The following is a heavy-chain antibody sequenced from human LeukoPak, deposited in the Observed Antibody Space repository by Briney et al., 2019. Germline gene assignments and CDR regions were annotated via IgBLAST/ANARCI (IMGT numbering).Heavy chain of an antibody. Sequence: PGGSLRLSCAASGFTFSSYAMHWVRQAPGKGLEWVAVISYDGSNKYYADSVKGRFTISRDNSKNTLYLQMNSLRAEDTAVYYCARDSVRVGATTGAFDIWGQGTMVTVSS. D-gene: IGHD1-26*01. V-gene: IGHV3-30*04. CDR2: ISYDGSNK. CDR3: ARDSVRVGATTGAFDI. CDR1: GFTFSSYA. J-gene: IGHJ3*02.